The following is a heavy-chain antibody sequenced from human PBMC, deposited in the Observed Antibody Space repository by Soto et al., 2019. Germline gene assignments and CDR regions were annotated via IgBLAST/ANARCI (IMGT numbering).Heavy chain of an antibody. J-gene: IGHJ5*02. CDR3: ARGGGSSSWVLNSPFDP. CDR1: GGTFSSYA. CDR2: IIPIFGTA. Sequence: QVQLVQSGAEVKKPGASVKVSCKASGGTFSSYAISWVRQAPGQGLEWMGGIIPIFGTANYAQKFQGRVTITADKSTSTAYMELSSLRSEDTAVYYCARGGGSSSWVLNSPFDPWGQGTLVTVSS. V-gene: IGHV1-69*06. D-gene: IGHD6-13*01.